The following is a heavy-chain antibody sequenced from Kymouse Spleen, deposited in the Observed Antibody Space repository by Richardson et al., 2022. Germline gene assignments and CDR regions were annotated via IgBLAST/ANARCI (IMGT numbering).Heavy chain of an antibody. Sequence: QVQLQESGPGLVKPSGTLSLTCAVSGGSISSSNWWSWVRQPPGKGLEWIGEIYHSGSTNYNPSLKSRVTISVDKSKNQFSLKLSSVTAADTAVYYCARTYYDILTGYYYGMDVWGQGTTVTVSS. D-gene: IGHD3-9*01. CDR3: ARTYYDILTGYYYGMDV. CDR2: IYHSGST. J-gene: IGHJ6*02. CDR1: GGSISSSNW. V-gene: IGHV4-4*02.